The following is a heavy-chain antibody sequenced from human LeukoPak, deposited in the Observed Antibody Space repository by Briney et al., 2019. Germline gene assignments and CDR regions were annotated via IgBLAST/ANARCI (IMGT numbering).Heavy chain of an antibody. D-gene: IGHD3-16*02. J-gene: IGHJ4*02. V-gene: IGHV4-39*01. Sequence: SETLSLTCTVSGGSISSSSYYWGWIRQPPGKGLEWIGSIYYSGSTYYNPSLKSRVTISVDTSKNQFSLRLSSVTAADTAVYHCARAPIRAGGVIVFDYWGQGTLVTVSS. CDR3: ARAPIRAGGVIVFDY. CDR2: IYYSGST. CDR1: GGSISSSSYY.